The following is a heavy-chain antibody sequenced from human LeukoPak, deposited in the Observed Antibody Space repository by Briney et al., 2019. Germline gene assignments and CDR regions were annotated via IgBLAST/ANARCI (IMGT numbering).Heavy chain of an antibody. V-gene: IGHV3-21*01. CDR3: XXPYSSRWYELCY. Sequence: GGSLRLSCAASGFTFSSYSMNWVRQAPGKGLEWVSSISSSSSYIYYADSVKGRFTISRDNAKNSLHLQMNSLRAEDTAVYYXXXPYSSRWYELCYWGQGTLVTVSS. J-gene: IGHJ4*02. CDR1: GFTFSSYS. D-gene: IGHD6-13*01. CDR2: ISSSSSYI.